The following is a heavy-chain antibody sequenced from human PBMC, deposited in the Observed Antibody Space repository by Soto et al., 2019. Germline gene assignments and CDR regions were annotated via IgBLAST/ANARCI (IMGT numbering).Heavy chain of an antibody. J-gene: IGHJ6*02. CDR3: TTAIKWTYYDFPPPHQNYYYYYGMDV. V-gene: IGHV3-15*07. D-gene: IGHD3-3*01. CDR1: GFTFSNAW. Sequence: GGSLRLSCAASGFTFSNAWMNWVRQAPGKGLEWVGRIKSKTDGGTTDYAAPVKGRFTISRDDSKNTLYLQMNSLKTEDTAVYYCTTAIKWTYYDFPPPHQNYYYYYGMDVWGQGTTVTVSS. CDR2: IKSKTDGGTT.